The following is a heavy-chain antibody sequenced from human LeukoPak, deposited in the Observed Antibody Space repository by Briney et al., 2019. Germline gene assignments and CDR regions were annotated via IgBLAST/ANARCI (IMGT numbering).Heavy chain of an antibody. J-gene: IGHJ5*02. D-gene: IGHD3-16*01. CDR1: GASIRSSY. Sequence: SETLSLTCTVSGASIRSSYWSWIRQPPGKGLEWIGHIHYSGSTNYNPSLKSRVAISVDTSKNQFSLKLSSVTAADTAVYYCARVWGLSSHTWFDPWGQGTLVTVSS. V-gene: IGHV4-59*01. CDR2: IHYSGST. CDR3: ARVWGLSSHTWFDP.